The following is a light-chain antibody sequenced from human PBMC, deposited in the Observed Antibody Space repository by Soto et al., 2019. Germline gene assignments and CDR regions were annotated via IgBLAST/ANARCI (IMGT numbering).Light chain of an antibody. V-gene: IGKV3-15*01. CDR2: HAS. CDR3: QQFEQWPPLFS. J-gene: IGKJ2*01. Sequence: EIVMTQSPATLSASPGDRATLSCWASQSLNNNLVWYQQKPGHPPRLLIYHASTRAAGVPARFSGSGYGTEFTLTISSLQSEEFAVYYCQQFEQWPPLFSFGQGTRVEIK. CDR1: QSLNNN.